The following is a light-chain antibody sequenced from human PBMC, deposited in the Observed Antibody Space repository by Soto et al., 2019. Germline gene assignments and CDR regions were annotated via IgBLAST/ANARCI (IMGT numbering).Light chain of an antibody. J-gene: IGLJ1*01. Sequence: QGPLTQAASVSGSRGQSITISCTGTISNVGSYKLVSWYQQHPGKAPKLMIFEVNKRPSGVSNRFSGSKSGNTASLTISGLKVEDEADYYCCSSGGSPTSVFGTGTKVTGL. CDR1: ISNVGSYKL. CDR2: EVN. CDR3: CSSGGSPTSV. V-gene: IGLV2-23*02.